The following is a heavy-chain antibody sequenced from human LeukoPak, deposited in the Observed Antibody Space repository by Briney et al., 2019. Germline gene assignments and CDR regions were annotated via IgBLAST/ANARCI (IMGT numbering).Heavy chain of an antibody. Sequence: SETLSLTCTVSGGSISRSSYYWGWIRQPPGKGLEWIGSIYYSGSTYYNPSLKSRVTISVDTSKNQLSLKLTSVTAADTAIYYCSRESGAFCPFGYWGQGTLVIVPS. CDR2: IYYSGST. V-gene: IGHV4-39*07. J-gene: IGHJ4*02. CDR3: SRESGAFCPFGY. CDR1: GGSISRSSYY. D-gene: IGHD1-26*01.